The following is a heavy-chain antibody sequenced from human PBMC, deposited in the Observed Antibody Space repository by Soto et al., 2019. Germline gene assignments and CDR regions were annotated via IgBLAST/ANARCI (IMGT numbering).Heavy chain of an antibody. D-gene: IGHD3-9*01. Sequence: QAHLVQSGAEVRKPGASVKVSCQALEHTSTIYYIHWVRQARGHGLEWMGWVNADSGDTTYAADFRGSVTFTRDTSTSTFYMELSRVRLDDTAMYFCATRDYDILTGYLNIWGQGTLITVAS. CDR3: ATRDYDILTGYLNI. J-gene: IGHJ1*01. CDR2: VNADSGDT. V-gene: IGHV1-2*02. CDR1: EHTSTIYY.